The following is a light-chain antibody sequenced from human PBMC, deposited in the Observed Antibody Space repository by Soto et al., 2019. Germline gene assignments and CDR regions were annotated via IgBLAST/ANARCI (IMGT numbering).Light chain of an antibody. CDR2: WAS. Sequence: DIVMTQSPDSLAVSLGERATINCKSSQSVLYSSNNKNYSAWYQQKPGQPPKLLIYWASTRGSGVTDRFSGSGSGTDFTLTISSLQAEDVAVYYCQQYYTAPYTFGQGTKLEIK. J-gene: IGKJ2*01. CDR1: QSVLYSSNNKNY. V-gene: IGKV4-1*01. CDR3: QQYYTAPYT.